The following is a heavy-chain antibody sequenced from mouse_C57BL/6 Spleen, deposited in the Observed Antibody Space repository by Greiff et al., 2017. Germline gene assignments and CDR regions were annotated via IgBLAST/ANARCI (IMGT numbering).Heavy chain of an antibody. CDR1: GFTFSSYG. CDR3: ARPPLRGTWFAY. J-gene: IGHJ3*01. Sequence: EVKLVESGGDLVKPGGSLKLSCAASGFTFSSYGMSWVRQTPDKRLEWVATISSGGSYTYYPDSVKGRFTISRANAKNTLDLQMSSLKSEDTAMYYCARPPLRGTWFAYWGQGTLVTVSA. V-gene: IGHV5-6*01. CDR2: ISSGGSYT. D-gene: IGHD1-1*01.